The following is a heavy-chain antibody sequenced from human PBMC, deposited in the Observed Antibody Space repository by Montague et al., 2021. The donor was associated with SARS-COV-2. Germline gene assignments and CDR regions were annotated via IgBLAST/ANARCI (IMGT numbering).Heavy chain of an antibody. V-gene: IGHV4-61*01. CDR1: GGSVSSGSYY. J-gene: IGHJ5*02. D-gene: IGHD3-10*01. CDR3: ARDAGDWFDP. CDR2: YSGST. Sequence: SETLSLTCTVSGGSVSSGSYYWTWIRQPPGKGLEWIGYYSGSTNYNPSPKSRVTISIDTSKNQFSLKLSSVTAADTAVYYCARDAGDWFDPWGQGTLVTVSS.